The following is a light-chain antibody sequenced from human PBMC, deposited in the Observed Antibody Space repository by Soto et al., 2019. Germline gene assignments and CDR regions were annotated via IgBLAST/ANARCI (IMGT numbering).Light chain of an antibody. Sequence: EIVMTQSPATLSVSPGERATLSCRASQSVSSNVAWYQQKPGQAPRLLIYDASNRATGIPARFSGSGSGTDFTLTISSLEPEDFAVYYCQQRSNWPPTFGQGTRLEIK. J-gene: IGKJ5*01. V-gene: IGKV3-11*01. CDR2: DAS. CDR3: QQRSNWPPT. CDR1: QSVSSN.